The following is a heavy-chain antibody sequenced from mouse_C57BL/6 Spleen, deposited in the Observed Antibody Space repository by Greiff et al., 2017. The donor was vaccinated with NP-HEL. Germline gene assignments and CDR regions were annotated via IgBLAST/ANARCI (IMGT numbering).Heavy chain of an antibody. J-gene: IGHJ1*03. D-gene: IGHD1-1*01. CDR2: IDPSDSYT. V-gene: IGHV1-69*01. Sequence: QVQLKQPGAELVMPGASVKLSCKASGYTFTSYWMHWVKQRPGQGLEWIGEIDPSDSYTNYNQKFKGKSTLTVDKSSSTAYMQLSSLTSEDSAVYYCARSKDYGSSPGYFDVWGTGTTVTVSS. CDR1: GYTFTSYW. CDR3: ARSKDYGSSPGYFDV.